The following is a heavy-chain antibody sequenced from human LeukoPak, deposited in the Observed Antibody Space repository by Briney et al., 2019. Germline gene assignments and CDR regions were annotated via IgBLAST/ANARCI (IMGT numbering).Heavy chain of an antibody. D-gene: IGHD3-10*01. CDR1: GFTFSSYS. J-gene: IGHJ4*02. CDR3: ARDCWDYGSGSYCGIDY. Sequence: GGSLRLSCAASGFTFSSYSMNWVRQAPGKGLEWVSSISSSSSYIYYADSMKGRFTISRDNAKNSLYLQMNSLRAEDTAVYYCARDCWDYGSGSYCGIDYWGQGTLVTVSS. CDR2: ISSSSSYI. V-gene: IGHV3-21*03.